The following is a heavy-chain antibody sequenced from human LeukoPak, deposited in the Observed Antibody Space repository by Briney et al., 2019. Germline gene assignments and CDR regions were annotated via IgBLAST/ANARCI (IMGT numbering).Heavy chain of an antibody. V-gene: IGHV5-51*01. Sequence: GESLKISCKGSGYSFTSYWIGWVRQMPGKGLEWMGIIYPGDSDTRYSPSFQGQVTISADKSISTAYLQWSSLKASDTAMYYRARRGGYDSSGYYYGPNYFDYWGQGTLVTVSS. J-gene: IGHJ4*02. CDR2: IYPGDSDT. CDR3: ARRGGYDSSGYYYGPNYFDY. CDR1: GYSFTSYW. D-gene: IGHD3-22*01.